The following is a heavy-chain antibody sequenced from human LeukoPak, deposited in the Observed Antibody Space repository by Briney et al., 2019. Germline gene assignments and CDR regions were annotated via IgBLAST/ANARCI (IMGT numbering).Heavy chain of an antibody. Sequence: SETLSLTCTVYGGSFSGYYWSWIHQPPGKGLEWIGEINHSGSTNYNPSLKSRVTISVDTSKNQFSLKLSSVTAADTAVYYCARPRGVVRYFDWVFDYWGQGTPVTVSS. D-gene: IGHD3-9*01. V-gene: IGHV4-34*01. CDR3: ARPRGVVRYFDWVFDY. CDR1: GGSFSGYY. J-gene: IGHJ4*02. CDR2: INHSGST.